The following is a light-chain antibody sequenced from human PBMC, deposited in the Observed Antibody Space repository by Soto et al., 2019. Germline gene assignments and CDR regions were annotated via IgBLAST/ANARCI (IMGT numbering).Light chain of an antibody. CDR3: QQYGSSLFT. J-gene: IGKJ3*01. CDR2: GAS. V-gene: IGKV3-20*01. CDR1: QSVSSSY. Sequence: EIVLTQYPDTLSLCPGERATLSCRASQSVSSSYLAWYQQKPGQPPRLLIYGASSRATGIPDRFSGSGSGTDFTLTISRLEPEDFAVYYCQQYGSSLFTFGPGTKVDIK.